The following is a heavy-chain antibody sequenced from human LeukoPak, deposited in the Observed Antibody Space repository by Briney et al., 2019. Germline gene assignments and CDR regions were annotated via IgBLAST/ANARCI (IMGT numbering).Heavy chain of an antibody. D-gene: IGHD3-22*01. J-gene: IGHJ4*02. CDR1: GGSFSGYY. Sequence: SETLSLTCAVHGGSFSGYYWSWIRQPPGKGLEWIGEINHSGSTNYNPSLKSRVTISVGTSKKQFSLKLSSVTAADTAVYYCVTYYFDSSGPKKNYWGQGTLVTVSS. CDR2: INHSGST. V-gene: IGHV4-34*01. CDR3: VTYYFDSSGPKKNY.